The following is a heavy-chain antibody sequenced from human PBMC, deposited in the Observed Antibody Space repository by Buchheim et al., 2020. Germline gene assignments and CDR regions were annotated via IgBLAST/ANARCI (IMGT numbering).Heavy chain of an antibody. J-gene: IGHJ4*02. CDR1: GGSFSGYY. V-gene: IGHV4-34*01. D-gene: IGHD2-15*01. Sequence: QVQLQQWGAGLLKPSETLSLTCAVYGGSFSGYYWSWIRQPPGKGLEWIGEINHSGSTNYNPSPKSRVTISVDTSKNQFSLKLSSVTAADTAVYYCARGPRHHVGVIVVVVAATGFNFDYWGQGTL. CDR2: INHSGST. CDR3: ARGPRHHVGVIVVVVAATGFNFDY.